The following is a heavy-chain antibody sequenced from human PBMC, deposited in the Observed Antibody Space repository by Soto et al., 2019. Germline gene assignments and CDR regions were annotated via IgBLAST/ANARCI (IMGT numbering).Heavy chain of an antibody. CDR2: ISAHNGNT. CDR3: ARGRDGDY. V-gene: IGHV1-18*03. CDR1: GYTFTSYG. J-gene: IGHJ4*02. Sequence: QVHLVQSGAEVKKPGASVKVSCKGSGYTFTSYGITWVRQAPGQGLEWMGWISAHNGNTDYAQKAQGRVTVTRDTSTSTASMELGSLRSDDMAVYYCARGRDGDYWGQGALVTVSS. D-gene: IGHD6-6*01.